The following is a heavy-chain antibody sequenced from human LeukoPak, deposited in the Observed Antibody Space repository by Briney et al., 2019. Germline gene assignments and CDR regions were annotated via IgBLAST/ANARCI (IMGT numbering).Heavy chain of an antibody. CDR1: GGSFSGYY. CDR2: INHSGST. D-gene: IGHD3-10*01. V-gene: IGHV4-34*01. CDR3: ASGFGYGFRFDP. Sequence: PSETLSLTCAVYGGSFSGYYWSWIRQPPGKGLEWIGEINHSGSTNYNPSLKSRVTISVDTSKNQFSLKLSSVTAADMAVYYCASGFGYGFRFDPWGQGTLVTVSS. J-gene: IGHJ5*02.